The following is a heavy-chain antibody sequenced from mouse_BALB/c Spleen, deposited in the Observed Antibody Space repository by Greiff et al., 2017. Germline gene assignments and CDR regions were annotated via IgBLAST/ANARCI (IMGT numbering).Heavy chain of an antibody. CDR3: ARDRGPYAMDY. V-gene: IGHV5-4*02. D-gene: IGHD3-3*01. Sequence: EVQGVESGGGLVKPGGSLKLSCAASGFTFSDYYMYWVRQTPEKRLEWVATISDGGSYTYYPDTVTGRFTISRDNAKNTLYLEMSSLRSEDTAMYYCARDRGPYAMDYWGQGTSVTVSS. CDR2: ISDGGSYT. CDR1: GFTFSDYY. J-gene: IGHJ4*01.